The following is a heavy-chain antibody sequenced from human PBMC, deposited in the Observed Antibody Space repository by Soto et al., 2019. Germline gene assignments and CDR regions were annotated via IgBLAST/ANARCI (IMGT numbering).Heavy chain of an antibody. Sequence: SETLSLTCTVSGDSISSYYWSWIRQPPGKGLEWIGYIYYSGSTNYNPSLKSRVTISVDTSKNQFSLKLSSVTAADTAVYYCARHKYNWNEHDYYYMDVWGKGTTVTVSS. CDR3: ARHKYNWNEHDYYYMDV. J-gene: IGHJ6*03. V-gene: IGHV4-59*08. CDR1: GDSISSYY. CDR2: IYYSGST. D-gene: IGHD1-20*01.